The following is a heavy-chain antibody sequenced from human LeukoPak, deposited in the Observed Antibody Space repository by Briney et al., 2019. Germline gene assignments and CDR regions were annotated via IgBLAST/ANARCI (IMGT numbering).Heavy chain of an antibody. Sequence: GASVKVSCKASGDTFSSYTISWVRQAPGQGLEWMGRIIPILNITDYAQNFQGRVTLTADKSTSTAYMELSTLRSEDTAVYYCAKDGVVVVATSVYYSYYGMDVWGQGTTVTVS. CDR1: GDTFSSYT. J-gene: IGHJ6*02. D-gene: IGHD2-2*01. CDR2: IIPILNIT. CDR3: AKDGVVVVATSVYYSYYGMDV. V-gene: IGHV1-69*02.